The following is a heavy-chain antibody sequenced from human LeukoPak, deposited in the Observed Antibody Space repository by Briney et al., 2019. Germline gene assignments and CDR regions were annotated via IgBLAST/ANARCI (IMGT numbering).Heavy chain of an antibody. CDR3: ASEEESYYDSSGYYN. CDR2: INPNSGGT. CDR1: GHTFTGYY. J-gene: IGHJ4*02. Sequence: ASVKVSCKASGHTFTGYYMHWVRQAPGQGLEWMGWINPNSGGTNYAQKFQGWVTMTRDTSISTAYMELSRLRSDDTAVYYCASEEESYYDSSGYYNWGQGTLVTVSS. V-gene: IGHV1-2*04. D-gene: IGHD3-22*01.